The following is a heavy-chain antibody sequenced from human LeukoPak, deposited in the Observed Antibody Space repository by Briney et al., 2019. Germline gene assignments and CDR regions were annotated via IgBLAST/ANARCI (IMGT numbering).Heavy chain of an antibody. CDR1: GFTFSSYG. Sequence: PGGSLRLSCAASGFTFSSYGMHWVRQAPGKGLEWVAFIRYDGSNKYYADSVKGRFTISRDNSKNTLYLQMNSLRAEDTAVYYCAKKTYDILTGPHDAFDIWGQGTMVTVSS. V-gene: IGHV3-30*02. CDR3: AKKTYDILTGPHDAFDI. D-gene: IGHD3-9*01. J-gene: IGHJ3*02. CDR2: IRYDGSNK.